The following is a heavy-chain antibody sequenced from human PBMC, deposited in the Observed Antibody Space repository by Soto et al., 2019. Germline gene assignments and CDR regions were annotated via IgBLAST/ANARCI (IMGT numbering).Heavy chain of an antibody. CDR3: AKDGDYYDGCGYYYGLYFEY. V-gene: IGHV3-21*01. CDR2: ISSSSSYI. Sequence: PGGSLRLSCAASGFTFSSYSMNWVRQAPGKGLEWVSSISSSSSYIYYADSVKGRFTISRDNAKNSLHLQMNSLRAEDTAVYYCAKDGDYYDGCGYYYGLYFEYWGQGTLVTVSS. CDR1: GFTFSSYS. J-gene: IGHJ4*02. D-gene: IGHD3-22*01.